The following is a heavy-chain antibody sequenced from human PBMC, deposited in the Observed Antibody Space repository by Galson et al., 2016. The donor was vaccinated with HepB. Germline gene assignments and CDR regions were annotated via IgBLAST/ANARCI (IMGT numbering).Heavy chain of an antibody. J-gene: IGHJ4*02. CDR1: GFTFSTCA. CDR3: ATRLRAPAN. V-gene: IGHV3-23*01. CDR2: ISGSSEAI. Sequence: SLRLSCAASGFTFSTCAMSWVRQAPGKGLEWVSGISGSSEAIYYADSVKSRFTISRDNSKNALYLQMSSPKAEDAAGYYCATRLRAPANWGQGAQVTVSS. D-gene: IGHD1-26*01.